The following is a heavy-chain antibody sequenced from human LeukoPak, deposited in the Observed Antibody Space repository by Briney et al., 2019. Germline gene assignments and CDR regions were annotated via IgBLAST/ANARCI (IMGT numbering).Heavy chain of an antibody. V-gene: IGHV3-21*01. D-gene: IGHD2-2*02. J-gene: IGHJ4*02. CDR2: ISSSSYI. CDR1: GFTFSSYS. CDR3: ARDEGEYCSSTSCYRRELDY. Sequence: GGSLRLSCAASGFTFSSYSMNWVRQAPGKGLEWVSSISSSSYIYYADSVKGRFTISRDNAKNSLYLQMNSLRAEDTAVYYCARDEGEYCSSTSCYRRELDYWGQGTLVTVSS.